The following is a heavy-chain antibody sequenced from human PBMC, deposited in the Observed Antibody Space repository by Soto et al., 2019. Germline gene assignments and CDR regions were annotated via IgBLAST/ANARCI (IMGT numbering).Heavy chain of an antibody. V-gene: IGHV4-34*01. CDR3: ARASGSGFLANFDY. CDR1: GGSFSGYY. D-gene: IGHD3-10*01. CDR2: INHSGST. Sequence: PSETLSLTCAVYGGSFSGYYWSWIRQPPGKGLEWIGEINHSGSTNYNPSLKSRVTVSVDTSKNQFSLKLSSATAADTAVYYCARASGSGFLANFDYWGQGTLVTVSS. J-gene: IGHJ4*02.